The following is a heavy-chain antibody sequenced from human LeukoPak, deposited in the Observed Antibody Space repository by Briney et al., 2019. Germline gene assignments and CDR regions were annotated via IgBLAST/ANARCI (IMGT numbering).Heavy chain of an antibody. Sequence: GASVKVSCKASGYTFTSYGISWVRQAPGQGLEWMGWISAYNGNTNYAQKLQGRVTLTADTSTSTAYMELRSLRSDDTAVYYCARDLVGQKGGSYYYWGQGTLVTVSS. D-gene: IGHD1-26*01. CDR1: GYTFTSYG. J-gene: IGHJ4*02. CDR3: ARDLVGQKGGSYYY. V-gene: IGHV1-18*01. CDR2: ISAYNGNT.